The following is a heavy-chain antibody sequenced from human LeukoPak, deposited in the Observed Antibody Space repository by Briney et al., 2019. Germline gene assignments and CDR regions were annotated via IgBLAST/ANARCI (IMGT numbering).Heavy chain of an antibody. D-gene: IGHD5-18*01. Sequence: GRSLRLSCAASGFTFSSYGMHWVRQAPGKGLEWVAVISYDGSNKYYADSVKGRFTISRDNSKNTLYLQMNNLRAEDTAVYYCAKVHGYSYGRFDYWGQGTLVTVSS. CDR1: GFTFSSYG. V-gene: IGHV3-30*18. J-gene: IGHJ4*02. CDR2: ISYDGSNK. CDR3: AKVHGYSYGRFDY.